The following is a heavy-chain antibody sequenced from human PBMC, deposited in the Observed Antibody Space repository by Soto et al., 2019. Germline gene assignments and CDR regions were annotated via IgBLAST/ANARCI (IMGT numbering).Heavy chain of an antibody. CDR2: ISGSGGST. D-gene: IGHD3-22*01. CDR3: AKGGYYDSSGFFWFDP. CDR1: GFTFSSYA. J-gene: IGHJ5*02. V-gene: IGHV3-23*01. Sequence: PGGSLRLSCAASGFTFSSYAMSWVRQAPGKGLEWVSAISGSGGSTYYADSVKGRFTISRDNSKNTLYLQMNSLRAEDTAVYYCAKGGYYDSSGFFWFDPWGQGTLVTVSS.